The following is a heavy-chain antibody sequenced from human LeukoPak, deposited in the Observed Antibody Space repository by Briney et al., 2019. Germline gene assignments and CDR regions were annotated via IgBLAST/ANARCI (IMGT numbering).Heavy chain of an antibody. J-gene: IGHJ4*02. CDR1: GFTFSIYG. CDR2: ISYDGSNK. D-gene: IGHD3-22*01. V-gene: IGHV3-30*18. CDR3: SKDPWQSGHYYDSSGQFDY. Sequence: GGSLRLSCAASGFTFSIYGMHWVRQAPGKGLEWVAFISYDGSNKYYADSVKGRFTISRDHSKNTLYLQMNSLRAEDTALYLCSKDPWQSGHYYDSSGQFDYWGQGTLATVSS.